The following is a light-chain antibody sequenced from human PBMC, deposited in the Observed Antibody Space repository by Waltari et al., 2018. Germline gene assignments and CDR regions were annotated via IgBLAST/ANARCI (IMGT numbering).Light chain of an antibody. Sequence: EVVMTQSPAALSVSPGERVTLSCKASKNIDNNLAWHQQKPGQSPRPLIYGASTRATGVPARVSGSGSGTEFTLTISSLQSEDCAVCYCQQYNRWPPLTFGGGTKVEIK. CDR1: KNIDNN. V-gene: IGKV3-15*01. CDR3: QQYNRWPPLT. J-gene: IGKJ4*01. CDR2: GAS.